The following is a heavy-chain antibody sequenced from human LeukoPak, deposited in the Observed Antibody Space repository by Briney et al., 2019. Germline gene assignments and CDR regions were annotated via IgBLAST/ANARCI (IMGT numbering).Heavy chain of an antibody. V-gene: IGHV1-8*03. CDR1: GYTFTSYD. D-gene: IGHD4-17*01. J-gene: IGHJ4*02. CDR2: MNPNSGNT. CDR3: ARVGDYYTELFDY. Sequence: ASVKVSCKASGYTFTSYDINWVRQATGQGLEWMGWMNPNSGNTGYAQKFQGRVTITRNTSISTAYMELSSLRSEDTAVYYCARVGDYYTELFDYWGQGTLVTVSS.